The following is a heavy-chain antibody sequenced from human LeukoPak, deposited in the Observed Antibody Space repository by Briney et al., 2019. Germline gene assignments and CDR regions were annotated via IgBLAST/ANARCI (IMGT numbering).Heavy chain of an antibody. Sequence: SETLSLTCTVSGGSISSYYWSWIRQPPGKGLEWIGYIYYSGSTNYNPSLKSRVTMSVDTSKNQFSLQLSSVTAADTAVYYCARRASSSWYYDYWGQGILVTVSS. CDR3: ARRASSSWYYDY. V-gene: IGHV4-59*12. D-gene: IGHD6-13*01. CDR2: IYYSGST. J-gene: IGHJ4*02. CDR1: GGSISSYY.